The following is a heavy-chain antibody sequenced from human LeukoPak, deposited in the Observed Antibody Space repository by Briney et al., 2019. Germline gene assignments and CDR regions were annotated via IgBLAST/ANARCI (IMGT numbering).Heavy chain of an antibody. Sequence: GESLKISCQGSGYSFANYWIVWVRQMPGKGLEWVGFIDPGDSDIRYSPSFQGQVTISADKSINTAYLQWSSLKASDTAMYYCARLWNYNFHFDYWGQGTPVTVSS. J-gene: IGHJ4*02. V-gene: IGHV5-51*01. CDR1: GYSFANYW. CDR3: ARLWNYNFHFDY. D-gene: IGHD3-3*01. CDR2: IDPGDSDI.